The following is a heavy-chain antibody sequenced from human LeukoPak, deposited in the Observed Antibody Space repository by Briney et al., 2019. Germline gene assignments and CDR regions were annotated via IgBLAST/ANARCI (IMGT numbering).Heavy chain of an antibody. CDR2: ISAYNGNT. D-gene: IGHD1-26*01. CDR3: ARDPERYSGSYGDY. Sequence: ASVKVSCKASGYTFTSYGISWVRQAPGQGLEWMGWISAYNGNTNYAQKLQGRVTMTTNTSTSTAYMELRSLRSDDTAAYYCARDPERYSGSYGDYWGQGTLVTVSS. CDR1: GYTFTSYG. J-gene: IGHJ4*02. V-gene: IGHV1-18*01.